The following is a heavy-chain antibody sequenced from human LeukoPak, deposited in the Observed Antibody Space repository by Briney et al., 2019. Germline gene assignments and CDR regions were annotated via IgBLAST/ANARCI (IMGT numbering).Heavy chain of an antibody. D-gene: IGHD1-26*01. V-gene: IGHV4-4*07. CDR1: GGSISSYY. J-gene: IGHJ3*02. CDR2: IYTSGST. Sequence: PSETLSLTCTVPGGSISSYYWSWIRQPPGKGLEWIGRIYTSGSTNYNPSLKSRVTMSVDTSKNQFSLKLSSVTAADTAVYYCAGELRDAFDIWGQGTMVTVSS. CDR3: AGELRDAFDI.